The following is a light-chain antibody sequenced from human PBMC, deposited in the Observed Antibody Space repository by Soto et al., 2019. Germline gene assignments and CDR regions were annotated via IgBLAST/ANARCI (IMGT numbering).Light chain of an antibody. J-gene: IGKJ3*01. CDR1: QSVSSTY. CDR3: QHYGSSPYT. CDR2: GAS. Sequence: EIVLTQSPGTLSLSPGERATLSCRASQSVSSTYLAWYQQKPGQAPRLLIYGASTRAIGIADRFSGSGSGTDFTLTISRLEPEDFAVYYCQHYGSSPYTFGPGTKVDVK. V-gene: IGKV3-20*01.